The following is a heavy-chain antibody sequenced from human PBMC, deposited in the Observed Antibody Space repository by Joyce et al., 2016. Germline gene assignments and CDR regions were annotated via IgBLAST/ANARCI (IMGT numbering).Heavy chain of an antibody. CDR3: ARERNFGDLSFDP. V-gene: IGHV1-8*01. CDR2: MKTNRGNT. D-gene: IGHD4-17*01. Sequence: QVQLVQSGAEVKKPGASVKVSCKASGYTFTSYDINWVRQATGQGLEWMAWMKTNRGNTSYAQKFQGRVTMTWNTSISTAYMEVSSLRSEDTAIYYCARERNFGDLSFDPWGQGTLVTVSS. CDR1: GYTFTSYD. J-gene: IGHJ5*02.